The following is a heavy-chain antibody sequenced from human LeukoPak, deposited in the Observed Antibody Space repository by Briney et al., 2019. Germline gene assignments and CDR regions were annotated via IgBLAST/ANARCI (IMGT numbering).Heavy chain of an antibody. CDR1: GGSMSSSCDD. D-gene: IGHD3-3*01. V-gene: IGHV4-39*07. CDR2: IHYSGNT. CDR3: AREWEGYDFWSGFYINNYYYYYMDV. Sequence: SETLSLTCTVSGGSMSSSCDDWGWIRQPPGKGLEWIGSIHYSGNTYYNPTLESRVSMSVDTSKNQFSLKLSSVTAADTAVYYWAREWEGYDFWSGFYINNYYYYYMDVWGKGTTVTVSS. J-gene: IGHJ6*03.